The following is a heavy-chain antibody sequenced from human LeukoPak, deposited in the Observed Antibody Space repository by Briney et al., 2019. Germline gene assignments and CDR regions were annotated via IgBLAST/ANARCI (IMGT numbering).Heavy chain of an antibody. CDR3: ARASVDMSTTDGGKHIYYFDY. D-gene: IGHD5-24*01. CDR1: GGSFSGYY. V-gene: IGHV4-59*10. CDR2: IYTSGST. J-gene: IGHJ4*02. Sequence: SETLSLTCAVYGGSFSGYYWSWIRQPAGKGLEWIGRIYTSGSTNYNPSLKSRVTMSVDTSKNQFSLKLSSVTAADTAVYYCARASVDMSTTDGGKHIYYFDYWGQGTLVTVSS.